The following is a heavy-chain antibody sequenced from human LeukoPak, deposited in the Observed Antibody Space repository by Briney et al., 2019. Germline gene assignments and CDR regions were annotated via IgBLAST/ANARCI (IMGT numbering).Heavy chain of an antibody. CDR3: ARASFRGFDY. CDR2: ISYDGSNK. J-gene: IGHJ4*02. CDR1: GFTFSSYA. D-gene: IGHD3-16*01. V-gene: IGHV3-30-3*01. Sequence: GGSLRLSCAASGFTFSSYAMHWVRQAPGKGLEWVAVISYDGSNKYYADSVKGRFTISRDNAKKTLYLQMNSLRVEDTAVYYCARASFRGFDYWGQGTLVTVSS.